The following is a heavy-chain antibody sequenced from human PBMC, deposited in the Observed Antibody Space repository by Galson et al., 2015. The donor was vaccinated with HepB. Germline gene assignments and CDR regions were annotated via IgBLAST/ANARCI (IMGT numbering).Heavy chain of an antibody. CDR2: ISGDGKTT. D-gene: IGHD1-1*01. J-gene: IGHJ4*02. CDR3: ARDFNWNYDY. Sequence: SLRLSCAASGFSFTTYNVHWVRQGPVKGLEWLATISGDGKTTFCADSVRGRFTISRDNSKNTLFLQMHSLRPEDTAVYYCARDFNWNYDYWGQGTLVTVSS. CDR1: GFSFTTYN. V-gene: IGHV3-30*04.